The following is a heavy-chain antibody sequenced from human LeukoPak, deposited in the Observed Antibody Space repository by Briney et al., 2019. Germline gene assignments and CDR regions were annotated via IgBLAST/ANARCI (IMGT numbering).Heavy chain of an antibody. CDR1: GGSISSYY. V-gene: IGHV4-59*01. CDR2: IYYSGST. J-gene: IGHJ6*03. Sequence: PSETLSLTCTVSGGSISSYYWSWIRQPPGKGLEWIGYIYYSGSTNYNPSLKSRVTISVDTSKNQFSLKLTSVTAADTAVYYCARVVVRYYDSSGYYTPYYYYYMDVWGKGTTVTVSS. CDR3: ARVVVRYYDSSGYYTPYYYYYMDV. D-gene: IGHD3-22*01.